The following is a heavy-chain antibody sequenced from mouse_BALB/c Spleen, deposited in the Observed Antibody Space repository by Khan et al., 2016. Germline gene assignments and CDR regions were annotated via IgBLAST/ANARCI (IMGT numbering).Heavy chain of an antibody. CDR1: GYTFTSYW. V-gene: IGHV1-87*01. CDR3: ARRYYGSLYYLDY. Sequence: QVQLQQSGAELARPGASVKLSCKASGYTFTSYWMQWVKQRPGQGLEWIGAIYPGDGDTRYTQKFKGKATLTADKSSSTAYMQLSSLASEDSAVYYCARRYYGSLYYLDYWSQGTTLTVSS. J-gene: IGHJ2*01. CDR2: IYPGDGDT. D-gene: IGHD1-1*01.